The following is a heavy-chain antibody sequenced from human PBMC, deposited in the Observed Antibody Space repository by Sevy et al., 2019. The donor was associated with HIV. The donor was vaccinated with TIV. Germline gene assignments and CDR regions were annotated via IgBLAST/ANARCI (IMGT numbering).Heavy chain of an antibody. CDR2: MRQDGSEK. CDR3: ARGIYGSGSRLGLGY. CDR1: GFTFSSYW. J-gene: IGHJ4*02. V-gene: IGHV3-7*01. D-gene: IGHD3-10*01. Sequence: GGSLRLSCAASGFTFSSYWMTWVRQAPGKGLEWVANMRQDGSEKYYVDPVKGRFTMSRDNAKNSPYLQMNSLRAEDTAVYYCARGIYGSGSRLGLGYWGQGTLVTVSS.